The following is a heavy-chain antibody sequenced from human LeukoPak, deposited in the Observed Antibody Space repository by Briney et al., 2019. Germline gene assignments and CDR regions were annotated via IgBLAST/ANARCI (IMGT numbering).Heavy chain of an antibody. CDR1: GYTFTSFP. Sequence: VASVNVSCKPSGYTFTSFPINWVRQAPGQGLEWMGWINTTTGNPTYAQGLTGQFVFSLDTSVSTAYLQITSLKAEDIGVYYCARGHDTTGYFAYWGQGSLVTVSS. CDR2: INTTTGNP. CDR3: ARGHDTTGYFAY. V-gene: IGHV7-4-1*02. J-gene: IGHJ4*02. D-gene: IGHD3-9*01.